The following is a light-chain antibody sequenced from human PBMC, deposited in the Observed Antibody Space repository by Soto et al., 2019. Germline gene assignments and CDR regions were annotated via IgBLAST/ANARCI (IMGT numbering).Light chain of an antibody. V-gene: IGLV3-1*01. CDR1: KLGDKY. CDR2: QDS. Sequence: SYELTQRPSVSVSPGQTASITCSGDKLGDKYACWYHQKPGQSPVLVIYQDSTRTSGIPERFSGSNSGNTATMTISGTKAMDEADYYCQAWDSSTYVVLDGGTKLTVL. CDR3: QAWDSSTYVV. J-gene: IGLJ2*01.